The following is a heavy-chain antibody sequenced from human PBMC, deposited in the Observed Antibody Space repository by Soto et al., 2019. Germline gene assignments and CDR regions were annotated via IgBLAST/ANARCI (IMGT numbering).Heavy chain of an antibody. CDR3: ARERVARTNYAFDI. D-gene: IGHD2-15*01. Sequence: GESLKISCAASGFTFSSNYMSWVRQAPGKGLEWVSVIYSGGSTYYADTVKGRFTISRDNSKNTLYLQMNSQRAEDAAVYYCARERVARTNYAFDIWGQGTMVTVSS. CDR2: IYSGGST. J-gene: IGHJ3*02. CDR1: GFTFSSNY. V-gene: IGHV3-66*02.